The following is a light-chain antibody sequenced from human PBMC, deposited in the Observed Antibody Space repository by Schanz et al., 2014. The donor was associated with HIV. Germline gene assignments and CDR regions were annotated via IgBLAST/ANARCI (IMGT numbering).Light chain of an antibody. CDR3: SSYAGNNNGV. Sequence: QSALTQPASVSGSLGQSITISCTGTSGDVGRYDYVSWYQQHPGKTPKLMIYEVTKRPSGVPDRFSGSKSGNTASLTVSGLQAEDEADYYCSSYAGNNNGVFGGGTKLTVL. V-gene: IGLV2-8*01. J-gene: IGLJ3*02. CDR2: EVT. CDR1: SGDVGRYDY.